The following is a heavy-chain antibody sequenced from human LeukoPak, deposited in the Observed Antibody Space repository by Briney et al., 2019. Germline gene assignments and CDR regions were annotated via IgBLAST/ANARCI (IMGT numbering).Heavy chain of an antibody. CDR1: GGSISSYY. CDR2: IYYSGST. D-gene: IGHD4-17*01. Sequence: PSETLSLTCTVSGGSISSYYWSWIRQPPGKGLEWIGYIYYSGSTNYNPSLKSRVTISVDTPKNQFSLKLSSVTAADTAVYYCARVEGWTTPTGFHYYGMDVWGQGTTVTVSS. J-gene: IGHJ6*02. V-gene: IGHV4-59*01. CDR3: ARVEGWTTPTGFHYYGMDV.